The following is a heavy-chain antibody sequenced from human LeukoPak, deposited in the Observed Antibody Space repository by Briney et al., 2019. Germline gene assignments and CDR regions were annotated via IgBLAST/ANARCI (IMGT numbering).Heavy chain of an antibody. J-gene: IGHJ4*02. D-gene: IGHD3-10*01. CDR3: ARLGGWFGPEGTYFDY. Sequence: GGSLRLSCAASGFTFSSYEMNWVRQAPGKGLEWVSYISSSGSTIYYADSVKGRFTISRDNAKNSLYLQMNSLRAEDTAVYYCARLGGWFGPEGTYFDYWGQGTLVTVSS. CDR2: ISSSGSTI. CDR1: GFTFSSYE. V-gene: IGHV3-48*03.